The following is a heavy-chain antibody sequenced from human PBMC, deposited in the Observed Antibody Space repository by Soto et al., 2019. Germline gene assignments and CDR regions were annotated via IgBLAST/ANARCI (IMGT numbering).Heavy chain of an antibody. CDR1: GFTFSSYS. Sequence: GGSLRLSCAASGFTFSSYSMNWVRQAPGKGLEWVSYISSSSSTIYYADSVKGRFTISRDNAKNSLYLQMNSLRDEDTAVYYCARDAQRGLTTVTTRSYYYYYGMDVWGQGTTVTVSS. CDR3: ARDAQRGLTTVTTRSYYYYYGMDV. V-gene: IGHV3-48*02. D-gene: IGHD4-17*01. CDR2: ISSSSSTI. J-gene: IGHJ6*02.